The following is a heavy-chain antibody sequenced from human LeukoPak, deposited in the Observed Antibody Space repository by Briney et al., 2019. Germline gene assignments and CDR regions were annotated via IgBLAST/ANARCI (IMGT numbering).Heavy chain of an antibody. V-gene: IGHV1-8*03. D-gene: IGHD3-3*01. CDR3: ARERRFWSGYRRYYFDY. CDR2: MNPNSGNT. J-gene: IGHJ4*02. CDR1: GYTFTSCD. Sequence: GASVKVSCKASGYTFTSCDINWVRQATGQGLEWMGWMNPNSGNTGYAQKFQGRVTITRNTSISTAYMELSSLRSEDTAVYYCARERRFWSGYRRYYFDYWGQGTLVTVSS.